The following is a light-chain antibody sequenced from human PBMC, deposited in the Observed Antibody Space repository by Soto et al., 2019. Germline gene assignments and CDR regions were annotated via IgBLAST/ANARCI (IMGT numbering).Light chain of an antibody. CDR2: DAS. CDR1: QSISRN. V-gene: IGKV3-15*01. Sequence: ETVMTQSPVLLSVSPGERATLACRASQSISRNLVWYQKKPGQAPRLLIYDASTRATGIPDRFTGSGSGTEFNLTISSLQYEDFAVYDCHQHNNWTRTFGQGTKVEIK. CDR3: HQHNNWTRT. J-gene: IGKJ2*01.